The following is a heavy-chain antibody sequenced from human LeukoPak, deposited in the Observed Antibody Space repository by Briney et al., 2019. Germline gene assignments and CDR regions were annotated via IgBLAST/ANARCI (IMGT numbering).Heavy chain of an antibody. V-gene: IGHV3-7*01. J-gene: IGHJ4*02. CDR2: IHHDGNEK. Sequence: GGSLRLSCTASGFTFRNYWMTWVRQAPGKGLEWVANIHHDGNEKYYVDSVKGRLTISRDNAKSSLYLQMNSLRVEDTAVYYCVRDLGYFDYWGQGTLVTVSS. D-gene: IGHD3-16*01. CDR3: VRDLGYFDY. CDR1: GFTFRNYW.